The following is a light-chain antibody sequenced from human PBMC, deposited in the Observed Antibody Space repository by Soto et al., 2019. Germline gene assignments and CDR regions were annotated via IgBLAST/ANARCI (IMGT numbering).Light chain of an antibody. Sequence: DVKMTQSPSSLSASVGDRVTITCRASHSISILLAWYQQKPGKAPKLLIYDDSSLESGVPSRFSGRGSGTEFTLTISSLPPEDFANYYCQPHNSYSEASGQVTKVDI. CDR3: QPHNSYSEA. CDR1: HSISIL. CDR2: DDS. J-gene: IGKJ1*01. V-gene: IGKV1-5*01.